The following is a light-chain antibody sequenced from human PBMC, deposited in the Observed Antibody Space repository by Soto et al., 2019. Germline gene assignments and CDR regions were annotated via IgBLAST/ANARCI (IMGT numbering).Light chain of an antibody. J-gene: IGLJ2*01. Sequence: SYELTQPPSVSVSPGQTARITCSGDALPKQYAYWYQQKPGQAPVLVIYKDSERPSGIPERFSGSSSGTAVTLTISRVQAEDEADYYCQSVDSSGTLVFGGGTKLTVL. CDR3: QSVDSSGTLV. CDR2: KDS. V-gene: IGLV3-25*03. CDR1: ALPKQY.